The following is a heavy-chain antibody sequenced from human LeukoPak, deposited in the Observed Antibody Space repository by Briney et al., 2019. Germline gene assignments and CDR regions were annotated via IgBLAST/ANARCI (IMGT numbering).Heavy chain of an antibody. D-gene: IGHD2-2*01. Sequence: SETLSLICTVSGGSISSNYWTWIRQPPGKGLEWIGYIYYSGTTNYNPSLKSRVTISVDTSKNHFSLKLSSVTAADTAVYYCARRAPAAHGGALDIWGLGAMVTVSS. CDR1: GGSISSNY. CDR3: ARRAPAAHGGALDI. V-gene: IGHV4-59*08. J-gene: IGHJ3*02. CDR2: IYYSGTT.